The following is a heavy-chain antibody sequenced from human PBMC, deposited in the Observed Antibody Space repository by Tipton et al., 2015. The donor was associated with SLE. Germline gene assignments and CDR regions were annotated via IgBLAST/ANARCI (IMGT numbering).Heavy chain of an antibody. CDR3: ARDRGSYRNFVDY. V-gene: IGHV1-18*01. CDR1: GYIFSSYG. D-gene: IGHD3-16*01. J-gene: IGHJ4*02. Sequence: QLVQSGPEVKKPGASVKVSCKASGYIFSSYGLSWVRQAPGQGLEWMGWISAYTGHTGYAQKFQGRVTMTTDTSTSTAYMELRSLRSDDTAVYYCARDRGSYRNFVDYWGQGTLVTVSS. CDR2: ISAYTGHT.